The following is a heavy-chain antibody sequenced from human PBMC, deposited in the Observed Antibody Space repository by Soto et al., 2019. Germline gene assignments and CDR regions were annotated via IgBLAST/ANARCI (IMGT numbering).Heavy chain of an antibody. Sequence: GGSLRLSCAASGFTFSSYSMNWVRQAPGKGLEWVSSISSSSSYKYYGDSVKGRFTISRDNAKNSLYLQMNSLRAEDTAVYYCARMEGEVGPAAIFYYYYLDVWGKGTTVTVSS. CDR1: GFTFSSYS. J-gene: IGHJ6*03. V-gene: IGHV3-21*01. D-gene: IGHD2-2*01. CDR2: ISSSSSYK. CDR3: ARMEGEVGPAAIFYYYYLDV.